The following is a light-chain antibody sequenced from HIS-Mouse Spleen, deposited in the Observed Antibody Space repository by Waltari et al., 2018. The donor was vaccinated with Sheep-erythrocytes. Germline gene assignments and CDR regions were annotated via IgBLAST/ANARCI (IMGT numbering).Light chain of an antibody. V-gene: IGLV2-11*01. J-gene: IGLJ1*01. Sequence: QSALTQPRSVSGSPGQSVTISCTGTSSDVGGYNYVSWYQQHPGKAPKLRIYDVSNRPSRVPDRFSGSKSGNTASLTISGLQAEDEADYYCCSYAGSYNHVFATGTKVTVL. CDR3: CSYAGSYNHV. CDR1: SSDVGGYNY. CDR2: DVS.